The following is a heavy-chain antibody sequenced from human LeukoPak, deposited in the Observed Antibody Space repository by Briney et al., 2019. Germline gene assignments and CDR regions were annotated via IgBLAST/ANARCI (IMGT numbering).Heavy chain of an antibody. CDR1: GGSISSYY. CDR2: IYYSGST. CDR3: ARGDSSGYSLYFDY. Sequence: PSETLSLTCTVSGGSISSYYWSWIRQPPGKGLERIGYIYYSGSTNYNPSLKSRVTISVDTSKNQFSLKLSSVTAADTAVYYCARGDSSGYSLYFDYWGQGTLVTVSS. J-gene: IGHJ4*02. D-gene: IGHD3-22*01. V-gene: IGHV4-59*01.